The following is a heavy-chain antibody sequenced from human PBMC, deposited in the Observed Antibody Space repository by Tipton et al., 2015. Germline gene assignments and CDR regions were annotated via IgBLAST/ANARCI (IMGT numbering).Heavy chain of an antibody. Sequence: LRLSCTVSGGSISTYYWSWMRQPLGKGLEWIGYSSNSGSTNYNPSLKSRVTISLDTAKNQIPLRLTSVTAADTAVYYCARGVDRSGPYYDYWGQGALVTVSS. CDR3: ARGVDRSGPYYDY. V-gene: IGHV4-59*13. CDR2: SSNSGST. CDR1: GGSISTYY. J-gene: IGHJ4*02. D-gene: IGHD3-22*01.